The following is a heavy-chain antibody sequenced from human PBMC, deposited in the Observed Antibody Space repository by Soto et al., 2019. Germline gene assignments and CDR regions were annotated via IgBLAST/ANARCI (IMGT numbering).Heavy chain of an antibody. CDR1: GFTFSNAW. D-gene: IGHD4-4*01. CDR2: IKSKTDGGTT. CDR3: TTEVLQGWFDP. Sequence: EVQLVESGGGLVKPGGSLRLSCEASGFTFSNAWMNWVRQALGKGLEWVGRIKSKTDGGTTDYAAPVKGRFTISSDDSKNTLYLQMNSLKTEDTAVYYCTTEVLQGWFDPWGQGTLVTVSS. V-gene: IGHV3-15*07. J-gene: IGHJ5*02.